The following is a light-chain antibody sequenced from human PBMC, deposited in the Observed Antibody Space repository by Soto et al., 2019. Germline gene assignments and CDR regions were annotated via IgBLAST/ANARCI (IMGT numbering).Light chain of an antibody. J-gene: IGKJ1*01. CDR3: QQYNNWPPWT. CDR2: GAS. Sequence: EIVMTQSPATLSVSPGERAALSCRASQSVNSDLAWYQQKPGQAPRLLIYGASTRVTGIPARFSGSGSGTEFTIPISSLQSEDFAVYYCQQYNNWPPWTFGQGTKVEIK. V-gene: IGKV3-15*01. CDR1: QSVNSD.